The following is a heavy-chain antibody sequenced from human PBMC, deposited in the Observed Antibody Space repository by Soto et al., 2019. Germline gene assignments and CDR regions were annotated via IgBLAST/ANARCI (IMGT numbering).Heavy chain of an antibody. CDR1: GFTFSSYA. D-gene: IGHD1-7*01. CDR3: ARALTGTTSTLDY. Sequence: ESGGGVVQPGRSLRLSCAASGFTFSSYAMHWVRQAPGKGLEWVAVISYDGSNKYYADSVKGRFTISRDNSKNTLYLQMNSLRAEDTAVYYCARALTGTTSTLDYWGQGTLVTVSS. J-gene: IGHJ4*02. V-gene: IGHV3-30-3*01. CDR2: ISYDGSNK.